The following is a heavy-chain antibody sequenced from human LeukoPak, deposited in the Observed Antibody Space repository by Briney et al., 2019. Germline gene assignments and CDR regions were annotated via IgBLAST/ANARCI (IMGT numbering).Heavy chain of an antibody. CDR2: IYYSGST. V-gene: IGHV4-59*01. CDR3: ARGEPPDY. D-gene: IGHD1-26*01. Sequence: SETLSLTCTVSGGSISGYYWSWIRQPPGKGLEWIGYIYYSGSTNYNPSLKSRVTISVDTSKNQFSLKLSSVTAADTAVYYCARGEPPDYWGQGTLVTVSS. CDR1: GGSISGYY. J-gene: IGHJ4*02.